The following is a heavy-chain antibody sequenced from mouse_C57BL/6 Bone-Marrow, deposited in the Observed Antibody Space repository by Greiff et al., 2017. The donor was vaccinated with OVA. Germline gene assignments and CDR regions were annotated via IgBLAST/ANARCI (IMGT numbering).Heavy chain of an antibody. CDR3: ARTYYYGSSYEAWFAY. CDR2: INPYNGGT. J-gene: IGHJ3*01. V-gene: IGHV1-19*01. Sequence: VQLQQSGPVLVKPGASVKMSCKASGYTFTDYYMNWVKQSHGKSLEWIGVINPYNGGTSYNQKFKGKATLTVDKSSSTAYMELNSLTSEDSAVYYCARTYYYGSSYEAWFAYWGQGTLVTVSA. CDR1: GYTFTDYY. D-gene: IGHD1-1*01.